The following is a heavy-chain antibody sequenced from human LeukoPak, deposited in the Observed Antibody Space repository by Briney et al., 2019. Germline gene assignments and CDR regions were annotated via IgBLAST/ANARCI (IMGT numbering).Heavy chain of an antibody. CDR2: MNPNSGNT. V-gene: IGHV1-8*01. CDR3: ARARITMVRGRYYFDY. D-gene: IGHD3-10*01. Sequence: ASVKVSCKASGYTFTSYDINWVQQATGQGLEWMGWMNPNSGNTGYAQKFQGRVTWTRNTSISTAYMELSSLRSEDTAVYYCARARITMVRGRYYFDYWGQGTLVTVSS. CDR1: GYTFTSYD. J-gene: IGHJ4*02.